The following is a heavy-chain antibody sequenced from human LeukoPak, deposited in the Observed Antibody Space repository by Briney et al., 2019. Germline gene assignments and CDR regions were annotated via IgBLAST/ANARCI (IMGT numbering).Heavy chain of an antibody. V-gene: IGHV4-59*08. CDR2: IYYSGST. CDR3: ARQTGYYYDSSGYYYVRREFDY. Sequence: PSETLSLACTVSGGSISSYYWSWIRQPPGKGLEWIGYIYYSGSTNYNPSLKSRVTISVDTSKNQFSLKLSSVTAADTAVYYCARQTGYYYDSSGYYYVRREFDYWGQGTLVTVSS. CDR1: GGSISSYY. J-gene: IGHJ4*02. D-gene: IGHD3-22*01.